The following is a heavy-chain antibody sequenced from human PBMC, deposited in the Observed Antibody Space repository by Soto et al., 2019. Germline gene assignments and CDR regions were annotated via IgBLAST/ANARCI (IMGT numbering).Heavy chain of an antibody. D-gene: IGHD1-1*01. Sequence: QVHLVQSGAEVKKSGASVKVSCKGSGYDFTTYGITWVRQAPGQGLERMAWISAHNGNTDYAQKLQGRVTVTRDTSTSTAYMELRSLRSDDTAVYYCARGRYGDYWGQGALVTVSS. J-gene: IGHJ4*02. CDR1: GYDFTTYG. V-gene: IGHV1-18*01. CDR3: ARGRYGDY. CDR2: ISAHNGNT.